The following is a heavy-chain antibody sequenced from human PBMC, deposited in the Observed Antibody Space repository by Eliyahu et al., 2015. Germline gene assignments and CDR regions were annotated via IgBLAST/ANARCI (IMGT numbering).Heavy chain of an antibody. CDR1: GFTFXSYE. Sequence: EVQLVESGGGLVQPGGXLRLSCAASGFTFXSYEMNWVRQAPGKGLEWVSYISSSGSTIYYADSVKGRFTISRDNAKNSLYLQMNSLRAEDTAVYYCARDGLWWLMRGYFDYWGQGTLVTVSS. V-gene: IGHV3-48*03. D-gene: IGHD2-21*01. CDR3: ARDGLWWLMRGYFDY. CDR2: ISSSGSTI. J-gene: IGHJ4*02.